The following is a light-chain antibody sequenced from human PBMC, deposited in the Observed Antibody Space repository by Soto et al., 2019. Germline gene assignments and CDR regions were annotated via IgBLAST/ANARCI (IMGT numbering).Light chain of an antibody. CDR2: SAS. CDR1: QNIIRW. V-gene: IGKV1-12*01. CDR3: LQTDSFPLT. J-gene: IGKJ4*01. Sequence: DIQMTQSPSSVSASVGDRVTITCRASQNIIRWLAWYQQRPGKAPKLLIYSASSLQGGVPSRFSGSGSGTDFTLTISSLQPVDFATYYCLQTDSFPLTFGGGTKVEIK.